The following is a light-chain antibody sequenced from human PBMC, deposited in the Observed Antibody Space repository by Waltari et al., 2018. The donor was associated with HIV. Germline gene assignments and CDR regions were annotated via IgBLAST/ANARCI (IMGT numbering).Light chain of an antibody. V-gene: IGLV1-47*01. CDR1: TSNVGSNY. CDR2: TNN. CDR3: ASWDDGLDTPV. Sequence: QSVLTQTPSMSGTPGQRVTISCSGRTSNVGSNYVYWYQQFPGTTPRLVIHTNNSAPAGVPDRFSAAKAGTSAFLAINSLRSEDWAIYFCASWDDGLDTPVFGGGTSLTVL. J-gene: IGLJ2*01.